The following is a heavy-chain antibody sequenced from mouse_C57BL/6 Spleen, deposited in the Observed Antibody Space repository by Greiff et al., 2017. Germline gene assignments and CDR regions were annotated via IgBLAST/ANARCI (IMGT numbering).Heavy chain of an antibody. J-gene: IGHJ1*03. CDR2: IDPSDSYT. V-gene: IGHV1-69*01. Sequence: VQLQQPGAELVMPGASVKLSCKASGYTFTSYWMHWVKQRPGQGLEWIGEIDPSDSYTNYNQKFKGKSTLTVDKSSSTAYMQLSSLTSADSAVYYGARGSNYANFDVWGTGTTVTVSS. D-gene: IGHD2-5*01. CDR1: GYTFTSYW. CDR3: ARGSNYANFDV.